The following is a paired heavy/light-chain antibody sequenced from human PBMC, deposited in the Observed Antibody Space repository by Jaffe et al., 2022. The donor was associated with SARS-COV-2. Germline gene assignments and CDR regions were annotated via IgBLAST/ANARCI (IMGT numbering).Heavy chain of an antibody. Sequence: EVQLVESGGGLVQPGGSLRLSCAASGFTVSRKYMTWARQAPGKGLEWVSLINREDSTYYADSVKGRFTISRDNSKNTLYLQMNSLRAEDTGVYYCARGTIYESSGTYFDYWGQGTLVTVSA. CDR2: INREDST. CDR1: GFTVSRKY. D-gene: IGHD3-22*01. CDR3: ARGTIYESSGTYFDY. V-gene: IGHV3-66*02. J-gene: IGHJ4*02.
Light chain of an antibody. Sequence: QSVLTQPPSVSGAPGQRVTISCTGSSSNIGAGYDVHWYQHLLGTAPKLVIYGNSNRPSGVPDRFSGSKSGTSASLAISGLQAEDEADYYCQSHDSRLSAWVFGGGTKLTVL. CDR2: GNS. CDR3: QSHDSRLSAWV. V-gene: IGLV1-40*01. CDR1: SSNIGAGYD. J-gene: IGLJ3*02.